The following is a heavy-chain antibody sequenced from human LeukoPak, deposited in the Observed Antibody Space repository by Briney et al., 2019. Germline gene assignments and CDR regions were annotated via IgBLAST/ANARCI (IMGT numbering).Heavy chain of an antibody. D-gene: IGHD5-18*01. V-gene: IGHV1-2*02. CDR2: INPNNGGT. Sequence: ASVKVSCKASGYTFTGYYIHWVRQAPGQGLEWMGWINPNNGGTNYAQKFQGRVTMTRDTSISTAYMELSRLRSDDTAVYYCARVDTAMVIDYWGQGTLVTVSS. CDR3: ARVDTAMVIDY. J-gene: IGHJ4*02. CDR1: GYTFTGYY.